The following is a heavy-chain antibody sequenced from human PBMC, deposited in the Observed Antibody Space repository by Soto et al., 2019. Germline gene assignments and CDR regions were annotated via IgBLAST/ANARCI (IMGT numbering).Heavy chain of an antibody. CDR3: ARQVIYGVNPIFDY. V-gene: IGHV4-39*01. CDR1: GGSISSSSYY. J-gene: IGHJ4*02. D-gene: IGHD4-17*01. Sequence: SETLSLTCTVSGGSISSSSYYWGCIRQPPGKGLEWIGSIYYSGSTYYNPSLKSRVTISVDTSKNQFSLKLSSVTAADTAVYYCARQVIYGVNPIFDYWGQGTLVTVSS. CDR2: IYYSGST.